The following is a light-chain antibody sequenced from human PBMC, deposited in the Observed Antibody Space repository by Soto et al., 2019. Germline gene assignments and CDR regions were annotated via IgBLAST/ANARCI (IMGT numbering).Light chain of an antibody. CDR3: CSYGRSVV. CDR2: DAS. Sequence: QSALTQPASVAGSTGQSITISCTGISNDVGTYNLVSWYQHHPGKAPKLIIYDASKRPSGVPNRFSGSKSGNTASLTISGLHAEDEADYYCCSYGRSVVFGGVTKRTVL. V-gene: IGLV2-23*01. J-gene: IGLJ2*01. CDR1: SNDVGTYNL.